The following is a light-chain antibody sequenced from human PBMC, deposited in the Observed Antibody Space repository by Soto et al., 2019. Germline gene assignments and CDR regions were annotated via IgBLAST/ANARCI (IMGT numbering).Light chain of an antibody. CDR2: SAS. J-gene: IGKJ2*01. CDR1: QSISTE. Sequence: EIVMTQSPATLSLSPGERVTLSCRASQSISTELAWYQQKPGQPPRLLIYSASTRATGVPARFTGSGSGSEFTLTISVLQSEDFAVYYCQQGHNWPLTFGQGTRLEI. CDR3: QQGHNWPLT. V-gene: IGKV3-15*01.